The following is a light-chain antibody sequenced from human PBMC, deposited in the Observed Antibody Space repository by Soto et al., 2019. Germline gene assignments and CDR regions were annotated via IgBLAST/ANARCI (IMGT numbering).Light chain of an antibody. CDR3: PRSYSTPLT. V-gene: IGKV1-39*01. Sequence: DIQMTQSPSSLSASVGDRVTITCRASQSISSYLNWYQQKPGKAPKLLIYAASSLQTGVPSRFTGSGSGTDFTLTISSPEPEDFATYYWPRSYSTPLTFGGGTKVQIK. J-gene: IGKJ4*01. CDR2: AAS. CDR1: QSISSY.